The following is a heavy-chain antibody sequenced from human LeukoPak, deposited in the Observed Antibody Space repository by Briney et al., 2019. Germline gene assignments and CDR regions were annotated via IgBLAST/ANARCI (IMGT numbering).Heavy chain of an antibody. D-gene: IGHD3-16*02. CDR2: MYHSGST. Sequence: SETLSLTCAVSGASISGSNYYWGWIRQAPGKGLEWIGTMYHSGSTYYNPSLKSRVTISVDTSKNQFSLKLSSVTAADTAVYYCARYDVWGSYRAFDYWGQGTLVTVSS. CDR1: GASISGSNYY. J-gene: IGHJ4*02. V-gene: IGHV4-39*07. CDR3: ARYDVWGSYRAFDY.